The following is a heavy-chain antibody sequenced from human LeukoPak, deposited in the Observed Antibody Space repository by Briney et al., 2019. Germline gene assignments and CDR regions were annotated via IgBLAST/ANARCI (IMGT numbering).Heavy chain of an antibody. CDR1: GGSISSYY. V-gene: IGHV4-59*12. J-gene: IGHJ3*02. CDR3: ARDPGSYDFWSGYSPMAAFDI. D-gene: IGHD3-3*01. CDR2: IYYSGST. Sequence: SETLSLTCTVSGGSISSYYWSWIRQPPGKGLEWIGYIYYSGSTYYNPSLKSRVTISVDTSKNQFSLKLSSVTAADTAVYYCARDPGSYDFWSGYSPMAAFDIWGQGTMVTVSS.